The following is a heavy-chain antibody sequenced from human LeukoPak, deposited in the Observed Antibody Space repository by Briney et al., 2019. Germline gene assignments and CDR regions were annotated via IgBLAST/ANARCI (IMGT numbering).Heavy chain of an antibody. Sequence: SGTLSLTCAVSGGSISSGNWWSWVRQPPGKGLEWIGEIYHSGSTNYNPSLKSRVTISVDKSKNQFSLKLSSVTAADTAVYYCARAVAGMAGFGYYYYYGMDVWGQGTTVTVSS. CDR1: GGSISSGNW. V-gene: IGHV4-4*02. J-gene: IGHJ6*02. CDR3: ARAVAGMAGFGYYYYYGMDV. D-gene: IGHD6-19*01. CDR2: IYHSGST.